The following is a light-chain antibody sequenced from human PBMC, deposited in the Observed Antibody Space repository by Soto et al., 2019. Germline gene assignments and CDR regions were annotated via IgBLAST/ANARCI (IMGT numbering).Light chain of an antibody. Sequence: SYELTQAPSVSVAPGQTARIACGGVRIEIKSVNWYQQKAGQAPVLVVSGDSDRPSGIPERIFGSNSGNAATLTISRVEAGDEADYYCQVWDTGSNHYVFGSGTKLTVL. CDR3: QVWDTGSNHYV. CDR2: GDS. V-gene: IGLV3-21*02. CDR1: RIEIKS. J-gene: IGLJ1*01.